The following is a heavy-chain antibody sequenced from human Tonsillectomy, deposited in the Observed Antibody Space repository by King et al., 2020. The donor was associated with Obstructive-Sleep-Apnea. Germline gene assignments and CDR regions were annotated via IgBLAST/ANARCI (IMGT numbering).Heavy chain of an antibody. J-gene: IGHJ4*02. CDR2: ISYDGSNK. D-gene: IGHD3-16*02. Sequence: VQLVESGGGVVQPGRSLRLSCAASGFTFSSYAMHWVRQAPGKGLEWVAVISYDGSNKYYADSVKGRFTISRDNSKNTLYLQMNSLRAEDTAVYYCARDYIRVITCGGVIALDYWGQGTLVTVSS. CDR3: ARDYIRVITCGGVIALDY. V-gene: IGHV3-30-3*01. CDR1: GFTFSSYA.